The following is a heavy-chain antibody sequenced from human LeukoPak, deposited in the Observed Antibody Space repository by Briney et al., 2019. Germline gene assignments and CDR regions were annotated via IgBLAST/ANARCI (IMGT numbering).Heavy chain of an antibody. CDR1: GFTFSSYE. CDR3: ARRLRRNYFDY. D-gene: IGHD4-17*01. Sequence: GGSLRLSCAASGFTFSSYEMNSVRQAPGKRLEWVSYISSSGSTIYYADSVKGRFTISRDNSKNSLYLQMNSLRAEDTAVYYCARRLRRNYFDYWGQGTLVTVSS. CDR2: ISSSGSTI. V-gene: IGHV3-48*03. J-gene: IGHJ4*02.